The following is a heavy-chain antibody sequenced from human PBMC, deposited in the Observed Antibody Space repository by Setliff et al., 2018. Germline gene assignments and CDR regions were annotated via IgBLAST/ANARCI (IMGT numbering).Heavy chain of an antibody. D-gene: IGHD3-10*01. J-gene: IGHJ4*02. CDR1: GGTFSIYT. Sequence: GASVKVSCKASGGTFSIYTISWVRQAPGQGLEWMGWINPNSGGTNYAQKFQGRVTMTRDTSISTAYMELSSLRSEDTAVYYCATQITMVRGVTDSHFDYWGQGTLVTVSS. V-gene: IGHV1-2*02. CDR2: INPNSGGT. CDR3: ATQITMVRGVTDSHFDY.